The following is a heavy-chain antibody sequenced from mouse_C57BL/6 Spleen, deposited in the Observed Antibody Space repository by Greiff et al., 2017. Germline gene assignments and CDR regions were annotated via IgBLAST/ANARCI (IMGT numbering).Heavy chain of an antibody. CDR2: ISYSGTT. CDR1: GYSITSDY. J-gene: IGHJ1*03. CDR3: TRYDYDGYFDV. D-gene: IGHD2-4*01. Sequence: EVHLVESGPGLAKPSQTLSLPCSVTGYSITSDYWNWIRKFPGNTLEYMGYISYSGTTYYNPSHKSRISITRDTSKTQYYLQLNSVTTEDTATYYCTRYDYDGYFDVWGTGTTLTVSS. V-gene: IGHV3-8*01.